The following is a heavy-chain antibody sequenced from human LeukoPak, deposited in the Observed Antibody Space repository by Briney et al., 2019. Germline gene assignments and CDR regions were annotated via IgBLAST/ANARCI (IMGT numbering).Heavy chain of an antibody. CDR1: GGSISSYY. CDR2: IYYTGST. J-gene: IGHJ4*02. Sequence: SETLSLTCTVSGGSISSYYWSWIRQPPGKGLEWIGYIYYTGSTNYSPSLKSRVTIPVDTSKNQFSLKLSSVTAEDTAVYYCARHGRSGYSIDWPALDYWGQGSLVTVSS. V-gene: IGHV4-59*08. CDR3: ARHGRSGYSIDWPALDY. D-gene: IGHD5-18*01.